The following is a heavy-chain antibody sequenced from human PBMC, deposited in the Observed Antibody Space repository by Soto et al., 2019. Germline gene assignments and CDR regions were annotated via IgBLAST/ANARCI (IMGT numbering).Heavy chain of an antibody. J-gene: IGHJ4*02. Sequence: QVQLVQSGAEVKKPGASVKVSCKASGYTFTSYAMHWVRQAPGQRLEWMGWINAGNGNTKYSQNFQGRVTITRDTSASIAYMELSSLRSEDAAVYYCARDLAYGIPDYWGQGTLVTVSS. D-gene: IGHD2-21*01. CDR3: ARDLAYGIPDY. V-gene: IGHV1-3*01. CDR2: INAGNGNT. CDR1: GYTFTSYA.